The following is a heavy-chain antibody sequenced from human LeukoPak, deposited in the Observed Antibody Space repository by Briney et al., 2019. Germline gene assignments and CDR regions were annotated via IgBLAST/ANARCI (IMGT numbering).Heavy chain of an antibody. V-gene: IGHV4-61*08. J-gene: IGHJ4*02. CDR2: IYYSGST. D-gene: IGHD3-22*01. CDR1: GGSISSGDYY. CDR3: ARDPSGYFNY. Sequence: SETLSLTCTVSGGSISSGDYYWSWIRQHPGKGLEWIGYIYYSGSTNYNPSLKSRVTISVDTSKNQFSLRLSSVTAADTAVYYCARDPSGYFNYWGQGTLATVSS.